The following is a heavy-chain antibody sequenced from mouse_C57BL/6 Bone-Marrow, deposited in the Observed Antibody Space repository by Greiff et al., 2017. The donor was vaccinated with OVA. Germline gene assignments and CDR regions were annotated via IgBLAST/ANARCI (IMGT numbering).Heavy chain of an antibody. J-gene: IGHJ4*01. Sequence: QVQLQQPGAELVKPGASVKVSCKASGYTFTSYWMHWVKQRPGQGLEWIGRIHPSDSDTNYNQKFKGKATLTVDKSSSTAYMQLSSLTSEYSAVYYCAIHGSYYAMDYWGQGTSVTVSS. CDR3: AIHGSYYAMDY. V-gene: IGHV1-74*01. CDR1: GYTFTSYW. D-gene: IGHD1-1*01. CDR2: IHPSDSDT.